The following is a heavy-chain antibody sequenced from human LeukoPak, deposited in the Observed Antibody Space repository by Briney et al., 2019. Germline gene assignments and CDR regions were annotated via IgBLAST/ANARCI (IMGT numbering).Heavy chain of an antibody. V-gene: IGHV3-23*01. CDR1: GFTFSSYA. J-gene: IGHJ4*02. CDR3: AKVLFGIWAAAANDY. D-gene: IGHD6-13*01. Sequence: GGSLRLSCAASGFTFSSYAMSWVRQAPGKGLEWVSAISGSGGSTYYADSVKGRFTISRDNSKNTLYLQMNSLGAEDTAVYYCAKVLFGIWAAAANDYWGQGTLVTVSS. CDR2: ISGSGGST.